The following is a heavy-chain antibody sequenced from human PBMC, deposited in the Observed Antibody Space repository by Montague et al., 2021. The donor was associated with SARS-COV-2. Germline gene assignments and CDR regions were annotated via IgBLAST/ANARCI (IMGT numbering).Heavy chain of an antibody. CDR1: GDSISSGGYY. CDR3: ARRGETYPSFFDY. Sequence: TLSLTCSVSGDSISSGGYYWSWIRQLPEKGLEWIALISYTGITYSNPSLESRVTMSVDTSKNHFSLNLRSVTAADTAIYYCARRGETYPSFFDYWGQGTPVTVSS. CDR2: ISYTGIT. D-gene: IGHD2-15*01. J-gene: IGHJ4*02. V-gene: IGHV4-31*03.